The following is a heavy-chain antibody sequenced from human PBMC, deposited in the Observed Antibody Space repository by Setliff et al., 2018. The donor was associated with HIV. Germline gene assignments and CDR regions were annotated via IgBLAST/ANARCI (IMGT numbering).Heavy chain of an antibody. J-gene: IGHJ4*02. CDR3: ASHSPSDY. CDR2: IYNSAST. CDR1: GDSISTDY. V-gene: IGHV4-4*09. Sequence: SETLSLTCTVSGDSISTDYWTWIRQPPGKGLEWSGYIYNSASTSYNPSLKSRVTISVDTSKNQFSLKLSSVTAADTAVYYCASHSPSDYWCQGTLVTVSS.